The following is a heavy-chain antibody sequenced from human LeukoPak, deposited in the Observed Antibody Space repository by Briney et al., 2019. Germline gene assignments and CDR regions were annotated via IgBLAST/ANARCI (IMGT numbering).Heavy chain of an antibody. Sequence: KPGESLKISCKGSGYSFTTYWIAWVRQMPGKGLEWMGVIYPGDSDTRYSPSFQGQVIISADSSISTAYLQWSSLKASDTAIYYCARHFLDGSYYFDYWGQGTLVTVSS. CDR1: GYSFTTYW. V-gene: IGHV5-51*03. CDR2: IYPGDSDT. D-gene: IGHD5-24*01. CDR3: ARHFLDGSYYFDY. J-gene: IGHJ4*02.